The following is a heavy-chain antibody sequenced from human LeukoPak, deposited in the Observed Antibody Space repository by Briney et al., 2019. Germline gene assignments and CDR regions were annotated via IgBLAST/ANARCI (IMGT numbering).Heavy chain of an antibody. CDR3: ARHANGDYVAFDY. CDR1: GGSISKSSYY. J-gene: IGHJ4*02. CDR2: IYYSGST. Sequence: SETLSLTCTVSGGSISKSSYYWGWIRQPPGEGLEWIGSIYYSGSTYYNPSLKSRVTISVDTSNNQFSLKLSSVTAADTAVYYCARHANGDYVAFDYWGQGTLVTVSS. V-gene: IGHV4-39*01. D-gene: IGHD4-17*01.